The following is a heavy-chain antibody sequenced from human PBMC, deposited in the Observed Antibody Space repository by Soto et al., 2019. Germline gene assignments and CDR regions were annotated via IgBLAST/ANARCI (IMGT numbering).Heavy chain of an antibody. CDR2: IWYDGSNK. CDR1: GFTFSSYG. D-gene: IGHD1-26*01. Sequence: QVQLVESGGGVVQPGRSLRLSCAASGFTFSSYGMHWVRQAPGKGLEWVAVIWYDGSNKYYADSVKGRFTISRENSXXTLDLQMNSLRAEDTAVYYCARDLGSGSYSGGMDVWGQGTTVTVSS. CDR3: ARDLGSGSYSGGMDV. V-gene: IGHV3-33*01. J-gene: IGHJ6*02.